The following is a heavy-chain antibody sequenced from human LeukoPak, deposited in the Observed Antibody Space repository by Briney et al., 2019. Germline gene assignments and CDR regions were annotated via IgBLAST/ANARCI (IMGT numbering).Heavy chain of an antibody. J-gene: IGHJ4*02. CDR1: GFTFSSYA. CDR3: AKRYCSSTSCYYQYYFDY. Sequence: PGGSLRLSCAASGFTFSSYAMSWVRRAPGKGLEWVSGISGSGDSTYYADSVKGRFTISRDNSKNTLYLQMNSLRAEDTAVYYCAKRYCSSTSCYYQYYFDYWGQGALVTVSS. D-gene: IGHD2-2*01. V-gene: IGHV3-23*01. CDR2: ISGSGDST.